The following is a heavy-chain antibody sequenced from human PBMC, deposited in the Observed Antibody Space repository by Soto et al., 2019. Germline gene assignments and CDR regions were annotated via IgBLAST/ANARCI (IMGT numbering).Heavy chain of an antibody. D-gene: IGHD6-6*01. V-gene: IGHV3-23*01. CDR1: RFTFKNYA. Sequence: GESLKISCAASRFTFKNYAMSWVRQAPGKGLEWVSIISATGEGTHYADSVEGRFTISRDNFKNTLFLQMNSLRAEDTAVYYCAKGRESSSTSQKTFEYWGQGTLVTVSS. CDR3: AKGRESSSTSQKTFEY. J-gene: IGHJ4*02. CDR2: ISATGEGT.